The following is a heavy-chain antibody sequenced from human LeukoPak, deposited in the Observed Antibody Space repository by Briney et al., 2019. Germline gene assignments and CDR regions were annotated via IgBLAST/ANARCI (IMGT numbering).Heavy chain of an antibody. CDR2: IYYSGST. V-gene: IGHV4-39*01. CDR3: AFVDSSSH. J-gene: IGHJ4*02. Sequence: SETLSLTCTVSGGSISSSSYYWGWIRQPPGKGLEWIGSIYYSGSTYYNPSLKSRVTISVDTSKNQFSLKLSSVTAADTAVYYCAFVDSSSHWGQGTLVTVSS. D-gene: IGHD6-13*01. CDR1: GGSISSSSYY.